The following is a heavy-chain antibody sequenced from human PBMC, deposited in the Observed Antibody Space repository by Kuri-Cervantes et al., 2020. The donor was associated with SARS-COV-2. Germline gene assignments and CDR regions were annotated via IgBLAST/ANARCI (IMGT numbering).Heavy chain of an antibody. CDR2: ISSDSSHT. Sequence: LSLTCAASGYTFIYSHMSWIRQAPGKGLEWVSYISSDSSHTNNAESVKGRFTISRDNAKNSLYLQMNSLRAEDTAVYYCARLVFVDAFDICGQGTMVTVSS. CDR1: GYTFIYSH. J-gene: IGHJ3*02. CDR3: ARLVFVDAFDI. V-gene: IGHV3-11*06. D-gene: IGHD2-2*01.